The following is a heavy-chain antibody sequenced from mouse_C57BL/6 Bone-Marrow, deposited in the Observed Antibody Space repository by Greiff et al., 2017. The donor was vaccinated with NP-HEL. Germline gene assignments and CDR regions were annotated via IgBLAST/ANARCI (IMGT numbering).Heavy chain of an antibody. CDR3: ARHEDPYSTFYYFDY. V-gene: IGHV1-62-2*01. CDR1: GYTFTEYT. Sequence: QVQLQQSGAELVKPGASVKLSCKASGYTFTEYTIHWVKQRSGQGLEWIGWFYPGSGSIKYNAKFQDKATLTADKYSSTVYMELSRLTSEDSAVYFCARHEDPYSTFYYFDYWGQGTTLTVSS. D-gene: IGHD2-5*01. CDR2: FYPGSGSI. J-gene: IGHJ2*01.